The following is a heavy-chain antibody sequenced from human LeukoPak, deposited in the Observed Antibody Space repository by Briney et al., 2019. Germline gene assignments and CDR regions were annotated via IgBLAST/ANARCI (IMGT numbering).Heavy chain of an antibody. V-gene: IGHV3-23*01. CDR3: AKEAVAAAGPFDY. CDR1: GFTFSSYA. CDR2: ISGSGGSI. Sequence: GGSLRLSCAASGFTFSSYAMSWVRQAPGKGLEWVSSISGSGGSIYYADSVKGRFTISRDNSKSTLCLQMNSLRAEDTAIYYCAKEAVAAAGPFDYWGQGTLVTVSS. D-gene: IGHD6-13*01. J-gene: IGHJ4*02.